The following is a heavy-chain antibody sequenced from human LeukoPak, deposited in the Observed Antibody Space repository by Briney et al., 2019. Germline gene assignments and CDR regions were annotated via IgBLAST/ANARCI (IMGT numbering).Heavy chain of an antibody. CDR3: TRDTPYYYDSSGYYDY. CDR2: IRSKAYGGTT. J-gene: IGHJ4*02. CDR1: GFTFGDYA. D-gene: IGHD3-22*01. Sequence: PGGSLRLSCTASGFTFGDYAMSWVRQAPGKGLERVGFIRSKAYGGTTEYAASVKGRFTISRDDSKSIAYLQMNSLKTEDAAVYYCTRDTPYYYDSSGYYDYWGQGTLVTVSS. V-gene: IGHV3-49*04.